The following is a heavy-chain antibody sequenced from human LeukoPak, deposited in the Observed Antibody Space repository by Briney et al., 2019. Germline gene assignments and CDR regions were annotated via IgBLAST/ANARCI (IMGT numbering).Heavy chain of an antibody. J-gene: IGHJ4*02. V-gene: IGHV4-59*01. CDR3: ARAVSDFWSGYYNDY. CDR1: GGSISSYY. Sequence: SETLSLTCTVSGGSISSYYWSWIRQPPGKGLEWLGYIYYSGSTNYNPSLKSRVTISVDTSKNPFSLKLSSVTAEDTAVYYCARAVSDFWSGYYNDYWGQGTLVTVSS. D-gene: IGHD3-3*01. CDR2: IYYSGST.